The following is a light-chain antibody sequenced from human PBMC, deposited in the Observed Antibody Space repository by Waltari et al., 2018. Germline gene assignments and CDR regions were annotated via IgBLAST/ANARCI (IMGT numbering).Light chain of an antibody. CDR2: PAS. J-gene: IGKJ4*01. CDR1: QDISSS. Sequence: IQMPQSPSSVSASVGDRARFPCRASQDISSSLAWFQQQPGEAPKLLINPASSWQRRVPSRFSGSGSGTEFTLTISNLQPEDFATYYCQQATSLPPWTFGGGTKVEI. V-gene: IGKV1-12*01. CDR3: QQATSLPPWT.